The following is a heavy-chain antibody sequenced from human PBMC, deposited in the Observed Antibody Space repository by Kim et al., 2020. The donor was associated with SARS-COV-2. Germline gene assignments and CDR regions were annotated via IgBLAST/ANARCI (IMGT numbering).Heavy chain of an antibody. D-gene: IGHD2-15*01. CDR3: ATLYIVVVVAATKNNWFGP. J-gene: IGHJ5*02. V-gene: IGHV1-2*06. CDR1: GYTFTGYY. CDR2: INPNSGGT. Sequence: ASVKVSCKASGYTFTGYYMHWVRQAPGQGLEWMGRINPNSGGTNYAQKFQGRVTMTRDTSISTAYMELSRLRSDDTAVYYCATLYIVVVVAATKNNWFGPGGQGTLVTVSS.